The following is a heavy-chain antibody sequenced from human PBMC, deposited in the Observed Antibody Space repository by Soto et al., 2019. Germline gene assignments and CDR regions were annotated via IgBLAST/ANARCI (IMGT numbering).Heavy chain of an antibody. J-gene: IGHJ6*02. CDR1: GYTFTGYY. CDR3: ARSGSLVAAAETDYYYGMDV. D-gene: IGHD6-13*01. CDR2: INPNSGGT. Sequence: GASVKVSCKASGYTFTGYYMHWVRQAPGQGLEWMGWINPNSGGTNYAQKFRGWVTMARDTSISTAYMELSRLRSDDTAVYYCARSGSLVAAAETDYYYGMDVWGQGTTVTVSS. V-gene: IGHV1-2*04.